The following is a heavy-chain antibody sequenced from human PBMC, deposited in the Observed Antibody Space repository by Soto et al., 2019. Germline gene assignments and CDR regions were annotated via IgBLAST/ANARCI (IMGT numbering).Heavy chain of an antibody. CDR1: GYTFTSYG. V-gene: IGHV1-18*01. J-gene: IGHJ4*02. D-gene: IGHD1-1*01. CDR2: ISYQNGNT. CDR3: ARGRYGDY. Sequence: QVHLVQSGAEVKKPGASVKVSCKASGYTFTSYGITWVRQARGQGLEWMGWISYQNGNTDYALKLQGRVIVTRDTSTSTAYRELRSLRSDDTAVYYCARGRYGDYWGQGALVTVSS.